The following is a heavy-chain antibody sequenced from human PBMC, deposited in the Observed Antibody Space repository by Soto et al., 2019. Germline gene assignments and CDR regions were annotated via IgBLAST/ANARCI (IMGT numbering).Heavy chain of an antibody. D-gene: IGHD6-13*01. CDR1: GDSVSSNSAG. V-gene: IGHV6-1*01. CDR3: ARGSKQQLFTLIDY. CDR2: TYYRSKWYN. J-gene: IGHJ4*02. Sequence: SQTLSLTCAISGDSVSSNSAGLNWIRQSPSRGLEWLGRTYYRSKWYNDYAVSLKRRITINPDTSKNQFSLQLNSVTPEDTAVYYCARGSKQQLFTLIDYWGQGTLVTVSS.